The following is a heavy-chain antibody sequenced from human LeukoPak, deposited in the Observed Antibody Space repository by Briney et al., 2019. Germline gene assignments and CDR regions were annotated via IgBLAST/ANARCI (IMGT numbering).Heavy chain of an antibody. Sequence: SETLSLTCAVYGGSFSGYYWSWIRQPPGKGLEWIGEINHSGSTNYNPSLKSRVTISVDTSKNQFSLKLSSVTAADTAVYYCASSRDGYNFEFGYWGQGTLVTVSS. CDR2: INHSGST. J-gene: IGHJ4*02. D-gene: IGHD5-24*01. CDR3: ASSRDGYNFEFGY. CDR1: GGSFSGYY. V-gene: IGHV4-34*01.